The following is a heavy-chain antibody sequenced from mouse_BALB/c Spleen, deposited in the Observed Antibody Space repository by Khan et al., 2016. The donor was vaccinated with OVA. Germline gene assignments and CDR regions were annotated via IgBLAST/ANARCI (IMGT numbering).Heavy chain of an antibody. CDR2: IFPGDGST. J-gene: IGHJ3*01. Sequence: QVQLKQSGAELVKPGASVKLSCKASGYTFTSYDMNWVRQRPEQGLEWIGWIFPGDGSTKVNEKLKGKATLTTDKSSSTAYMQISRLTSEDSAVYVCARAGYGGFAYWGQGTLVTVSA. CDR3: ARAGYGGFAY. V-gene: IGHV1S56*01. CDR1: GYTFTSYD. D-gene: IGHD2-14*01.